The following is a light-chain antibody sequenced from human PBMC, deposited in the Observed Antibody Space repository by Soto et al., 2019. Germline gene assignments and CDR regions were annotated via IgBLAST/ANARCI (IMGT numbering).Light chain of an antibody. CDR2: EGS. CDR1: SSDVGSYNL. V-gene: IGLV2-23*01. J-gene: IGLJ2*01. Sequence: LTQPASVSGSPGQSITISCTGTSSDVGSYNLVSWYQQHPGKAPKLMIYEGSKRPSGVSNRFSGSKSGNTASLTISGLQAEDEADYYCCSYAGSSTLVFGGGTQLTVL. CDR3: CSYAGSSTLV.